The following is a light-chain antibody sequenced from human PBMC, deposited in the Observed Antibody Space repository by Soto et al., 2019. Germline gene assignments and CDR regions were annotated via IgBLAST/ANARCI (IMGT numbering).Light chain of an antibody. V-gene: IGLV2-14*01. CDR1: SSDIGGYNY. CDR3: SSYTTSSTVA. Sequence: QSALTQSASVSGSPGQSITISCTGTSSDIGGYNYVSWYQQHPEKAPKLMIFEVSNWPSGVSNRFSGSKSGNTASLTISGLLPEDEADYYCSSYTTSSTVAFGGGTKLTVL. J-gene: IGLJ2*01. CDR2: EVS.